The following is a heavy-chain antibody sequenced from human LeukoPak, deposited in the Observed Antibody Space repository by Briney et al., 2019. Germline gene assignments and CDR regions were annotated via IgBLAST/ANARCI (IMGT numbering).Heavy chain of an antibody. CDR1: GYTFTGYY. J-gene: IGHJ1*01. Sequence: RASVKVSCTASGYTFTGYYMHWVRQAPGQGLEWMGWINPNSGGTNYAQKFQGRVTMTRDTSISTAYMELSRLRSDDTAVYYCARGDGVNYYDSSGFQHWGQGTLVTVSS. CDR2: INPNSGGT. CDR3: ARGDGVNYYDSSGFQH. D-gene: IGHD3-22*01. V-gene: IGHV1-2*02.